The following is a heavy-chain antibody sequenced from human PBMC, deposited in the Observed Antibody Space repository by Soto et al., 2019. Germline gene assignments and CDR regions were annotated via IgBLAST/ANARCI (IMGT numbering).Heavy chain of an antibody. CDR1: GFTFSNAW. V-gene: IGHV3-30*18. J-gene: IGHJ6*02. D-gene: IGHD3-3*01. CDR2: ISYDGSNK. CDR3: AKAFYDFWSGYYAPNYYYGMDV. Sequence: GGSLRLSCAASGFTFSNAWMSWVRQAPGKGLEWVAVISYDGSNKYYADSVKGRFTISRDNSKNTLYLQMNSLRAEDTAVYYCAKAFYDFWSGYYAPNYYYGMDVWGQGTTVTVSS.